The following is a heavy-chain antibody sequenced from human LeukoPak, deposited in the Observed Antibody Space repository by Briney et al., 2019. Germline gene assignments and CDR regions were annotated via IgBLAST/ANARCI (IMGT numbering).Heavy chain of an antibody. V-gene: IGHV4-59*12. CDR1: GGSISSYY. CDR3: ALSSGWYKLDY. Sequence: SETLSLTCTVSGGSISSYYWSWIRQPPGKGLEWIGYIHYSGSTTYNPSLKSRVTISVDKSKNQFSLKLSSVTAADTAVYYCALSSGWYKLDYWGQGTLVTVSS. D-gene: IGHD6-19*01. CDR2: IHYSGST. J-gene: IGHJ4*02.